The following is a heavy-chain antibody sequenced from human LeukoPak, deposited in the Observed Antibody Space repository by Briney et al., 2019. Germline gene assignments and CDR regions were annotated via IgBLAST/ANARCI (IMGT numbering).Heavy chain of an antibody. CDR1: GFTFSSYG. V-gene: IGHV3-48*01. D-gene: IGHD5-12*01. Sequence: GGSLRLSCIASGFTFSSYGMNWVRQAPGKGLEWVSYIGSGSQNIYYADSVKGRFSISRDSAKKTLFLQMNSLRAEDTAVYYCARDLGYSGYVMSYGGQGTLVTVSS. J-gene: IGHJ4*02. CDR2: IGSGSQNI. CDR3: ARDLGYSGYVMSY.